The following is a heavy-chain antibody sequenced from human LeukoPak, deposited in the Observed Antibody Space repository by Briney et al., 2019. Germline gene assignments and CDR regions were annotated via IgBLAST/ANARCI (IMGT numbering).Heavy chain of an antibody. CDR2: IYNSGST. CDR1: GVSFSIFC. D-gene: IGHD1-7*01. CDR3: ARGYRWNYLRFDP. Sequence: SETLSLTCTVSGVSFSIFCWIWLLQPAGKGLEWIGRIYNSGSTNFNPSLKSRVTITIDKYKNQISLKLNSVTAADTAVYYCARGYRWNYLRFDPWGQGTLVTVSS. V-gene: IGHV4-4*07. J-gene: IGHJ5*02.